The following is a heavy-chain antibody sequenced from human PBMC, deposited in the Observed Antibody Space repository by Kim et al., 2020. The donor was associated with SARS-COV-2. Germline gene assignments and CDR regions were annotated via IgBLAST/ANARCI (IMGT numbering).Heavy chain of an antibody. CDR3: ARHVATPVGPGSSGSYYKGLFCMDV. D-gene: IGHD3-10*01. J-gene: IGHJ6*02. V-gene: IGHV5-51*01. CDR1: GYSFTSYW. CDR2: IYPGDSDT. Sequence: GESLKISCKGSGYSFTSYWIGWVRQMPGKGLEWMGIIYPGDSDTRYSPSFQGQVTISADKSISTAYLQWSSLKASDTAMYYCARHVATPVGPGSSGSYYKGLFCMDVWGQGTTVTVSS.